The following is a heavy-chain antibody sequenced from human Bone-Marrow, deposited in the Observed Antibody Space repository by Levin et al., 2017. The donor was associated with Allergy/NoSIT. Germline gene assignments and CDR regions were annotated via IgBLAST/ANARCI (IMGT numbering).Heavy chain of an antibody. V-gene: IGHV1-8*01. CDR2: MNPNSGNT. CDR1: GYTFTSYD. Sequence: GGSLRLSCKASGYTFTSYDINWVRQATGQGLEWMGWMNPNSGNTGYAQKFQGRVTMTRNTSISTAYMELSSLRSEDTAVYYCARGGGHSWQLVPYYYGMDVWGQGTTVTVSS. CDR3: ARGGGHSWQLVPYYYGMDV. J-gene: IGHJ6*02. D-gene: IGHD6-6*01.